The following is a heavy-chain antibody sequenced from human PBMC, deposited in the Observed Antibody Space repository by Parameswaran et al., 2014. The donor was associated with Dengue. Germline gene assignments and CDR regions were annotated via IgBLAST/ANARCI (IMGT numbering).Heavy chain of an antibody. CDR3: AKQGVGDYRTRWYFDL. Sequence: VRQGSREGAGSGVSAISGSGGSTYYADSVKGRFTISRDNSKNTLYLQMNSLRAEDTAVYYCAKQGVGDYRTRWYFDLWGRGTLVTVSS. D-gene: IGHD4-17*01. J-gene: IGHJ2*01. V-gene: IGHV3-23*01. CDR2: ISGSGGST.